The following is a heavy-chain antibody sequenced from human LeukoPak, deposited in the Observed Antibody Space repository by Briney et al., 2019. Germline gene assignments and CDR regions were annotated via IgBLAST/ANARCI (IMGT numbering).Heavy chain of an antibody. CDR2: ISSSGTTL. V-gene: IGHV3-48*03. CDR1: GFTFSNYE. CDR3: AKEASGYSYGLDAFDI. J-gene: IGHJ3*02. D-gene: IGHD5-18*01. Sequence: AGGSLRLSCAASGFTFSNYEMNWVRQAPGKGLEWVSYISSSGTTLYYADSVKGRFTLSRDNAENSLYLQMNSLRGEDTAVYYCAKEASGYSYGLDAFDIWGQGTTVTVSS.